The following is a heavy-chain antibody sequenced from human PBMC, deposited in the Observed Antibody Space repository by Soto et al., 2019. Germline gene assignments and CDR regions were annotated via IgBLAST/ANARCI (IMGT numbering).Heavy chain of an antibody. Sequence: QVQLQQWGAGLLKPSETLSLTCAVYGGSFSGYYWCWIRQPPGKGLEWIGEINHSGSTNYNPSLKSRVTLSVDTSKNQFSLKLSSVTAADTAVYYCAQYYDTWRFYYWGQGPLVTVSS. CDR1: GGSFSGYY. J-gene: IGHJ4*02. CDR2: INHSGST. V-gene: IGHV4-34*01. CDR3: AQYYDTWRFYY. D-gene: IGHD3-9*01.